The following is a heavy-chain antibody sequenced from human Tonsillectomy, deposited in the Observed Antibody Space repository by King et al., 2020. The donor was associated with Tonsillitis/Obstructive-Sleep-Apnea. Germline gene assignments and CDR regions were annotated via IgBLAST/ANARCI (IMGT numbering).Heavy chain of an antibody. CDR2: IIPLFGTA. CDR3: ASRPSADCSSTSCYDGGNWFDP. Sequence: QLVQSGAEVKKPGSSVKVSCQASGGTFSSYAISWVRQAPGQGLEWMGGIIPLFGTANYAQNFQGRVTITADESTSTAYMELSSLRSEDTAVYYCASRPSADCSSTSCYDGGNWFDPWGQGTLVTVSS. V-gene: IGHV1-69*12. J-gene: IGHJ5*02. D-gene: IGHD2-2*01. CDR1: GGTFSSYA.